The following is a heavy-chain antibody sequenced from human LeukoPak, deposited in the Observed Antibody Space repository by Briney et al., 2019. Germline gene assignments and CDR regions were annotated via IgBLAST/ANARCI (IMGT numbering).Heavy chain of an antibody. V-gene: IGHV3-43*01. Sequence: PGGSLRLSCAASGFTFDDYTMHWVRQAPGKGLEWVSLISWDGGSTYYADSVKGRFTISRDNSKNSLYLQMNSLRTEDTALCYCAKDTSAGAFDYWGQGTLVTVSS. CDR1: GFTFDDYT. D-gene: IGHD1-26*01. CDR3: AKDTSAGAFDY. J-gene: IGHJ4*02. CDR2: ISWDGGST.